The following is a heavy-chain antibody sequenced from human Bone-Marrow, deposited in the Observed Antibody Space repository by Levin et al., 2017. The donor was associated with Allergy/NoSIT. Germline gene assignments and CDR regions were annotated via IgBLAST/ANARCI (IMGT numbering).Heavy chain of an antibody. V-gene: IGHV3-21*01. Sequence: GESLKISCAASGFTFSSYSMNWVRQAPGKGLEWVSSISSSSSYIYYADSVKGRFTISRDNAKNSLYLQMNSLRAEDTAVYYCARDFLILAAAGKWVYFDYWGQGTLVTVSS. CDR1: GFTFSSYS. J-gene: IGHJ4*02. CDR2: ISSSSSYI. CDR3: ARDFLILAAAGKWVYFDY. D-gene: IGHD6-13*01.